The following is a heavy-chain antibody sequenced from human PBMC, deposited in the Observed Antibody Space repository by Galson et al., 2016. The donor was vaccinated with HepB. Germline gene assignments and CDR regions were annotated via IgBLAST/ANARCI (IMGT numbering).Heavy chain of an antibody. CDR2: IYWDDDK. CDR1: SLTTGGVR. V-gene: IGHV2-5*02. J-gene: IGHJ4*02. Sequence: SLTTGGVRVGWIRQPPGKALEWLALIYWDDDKRYSPSLKSRLTITKDTSKNQVVLTMTNMDPGDTATYYCARDWSTGIAGAGNDFWGQGTLVTVSS. CDR3: ARDWSTGIAGAGNDF. D-gene: IGHD6-13*01.